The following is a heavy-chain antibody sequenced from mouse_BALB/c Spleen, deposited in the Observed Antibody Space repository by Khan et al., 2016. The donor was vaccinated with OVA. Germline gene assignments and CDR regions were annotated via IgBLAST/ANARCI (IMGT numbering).Heavy chain of an antibody. D-gene: IGHD2-1*01. CDR2: ISSGGTYT. V-gene: IGHV5-6-4*01. CDR3: TREGNYAHGYFDV. J-gene: IGHJ1*01. Sequence: EVELVESGGGLVKPGGSLKLSCAASGFTFSSYTMSWVRQTPEKRLEWVATISSGGTYTYYPDSLKGRFTISRDNAKNTLYLQMRSLKSEDTAMYYCTREGNYAHGYFDVWGAGTTVTVSS. CDR1: GFTFSSYT.